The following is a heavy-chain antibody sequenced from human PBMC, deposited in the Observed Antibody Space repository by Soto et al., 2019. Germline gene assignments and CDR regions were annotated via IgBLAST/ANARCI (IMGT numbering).Heavy chain of an antibody. CDR2: ISYDGSNK. CDR1: GFTFSSYA. Sequence: GSLRLSCAASGFTFSSYAMHWVRQAPGKGLEWVAVISYDGSNKYYADSVKGRFTISRDNSKNTLYLQMNSLRAEDTAVYYCARGRVSPDAFDIWGQGTMVTVSS. V-gene: IGHV3-30-3*01. CDR3: ARGRVSPDAFDI. J-gene: IGHJ3*02. D-gene: IGHD6-13*01.